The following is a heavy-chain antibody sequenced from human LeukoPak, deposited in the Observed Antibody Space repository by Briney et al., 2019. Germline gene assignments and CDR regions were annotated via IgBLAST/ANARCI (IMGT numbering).Heavy chain of an antibody. V-gene: IGHV4-4*07. D-gene: IGHD2-2*02. CDR1: GVSMSSYH. Sequence: SETLSLTCSVPGVSMSSYHWSWIRQPAGKGLEWIGRMYASGSTNYNPSLKSRVTMSVDTSKNQFSLKLTSVTAADTAVYYCARDPLPIPGFCNSTSCYKSYYMDVWGKGTTVTVSS. CDR2: MYASGST. J-gene: IGHJ6*03. CDR3: ARDPLPIPGFCNSTSCYKSYYMDV.